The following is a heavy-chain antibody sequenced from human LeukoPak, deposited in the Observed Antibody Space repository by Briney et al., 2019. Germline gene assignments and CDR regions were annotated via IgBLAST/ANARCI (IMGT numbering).Heavy chain of an antibody. CDR1: GYSLNSGYC. J-gene: IGHJ6*03. D-gene: IGHD2-15*01. CDR3: ARGDCSGSICDSPMDV. V-gene: IGHV4-38-2*02. Sequence: PSETLSLTCTVSGYSLNSGYCWVWLRQTPGEGLEWIGNIYRSGCTNYNPSLKSRVTISVDTSKNQFSLKVSSVTAADTAVYYCARGDCSGSICDSPMDVWGTGTTVTVSS. CDR2: IYRSGCT.